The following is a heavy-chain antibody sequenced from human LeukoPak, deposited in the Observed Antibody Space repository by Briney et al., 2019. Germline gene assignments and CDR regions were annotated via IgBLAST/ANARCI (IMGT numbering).Heavy chain of an antibody. CDR1: GFTFSSYW. Sequence: PGGSLRLSCAVSGFTFSSYWMSWVRQAPGKGLEWVANIKRDGSEKNYIDSVTGPFTISRDNAKNALYLEMNSLRAEDTAVYYCARDSGYGGDYWGQGTLVTVSS. V-gene: IGHV3-7*01. CDR2: IKRDGSEK. J-gene: IGHJ4*02. D-gene: IGHD5-12*01. CDR3: ARDSGYGGDY.